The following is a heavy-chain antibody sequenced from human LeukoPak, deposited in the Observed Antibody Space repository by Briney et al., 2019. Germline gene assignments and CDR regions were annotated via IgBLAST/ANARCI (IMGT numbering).Heavy chain of an antibody. D-gene: IGHD2-15*01. J-gene: IGHJ4*02. CDR3: ARFGVVVVAAQFYDY. V-gene: IGHV1-18*01. CDR1: GYTFTSYG. CDR2: ISAYNGNT. Sequence: ASVKVSCKASGYTFTSYGISWLRQAPGQGLEWMGWISAYNGNTNYAQKLQGRVTMTTDTSTSTAYMELRSLRSDDTAVYYCARFGVVVVAAQFYDYWGQGTLVTVSS.